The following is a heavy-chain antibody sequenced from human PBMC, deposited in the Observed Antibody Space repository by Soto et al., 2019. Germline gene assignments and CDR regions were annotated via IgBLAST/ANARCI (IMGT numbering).Heavy chain of an antibody. CDR1: GYTFTGYY. D-gene: IGHD3-3*01. Sequence: ASVKVSCKASGYTFTGYYMHWVRQAPGQGLEWMGWINPNSGGTNYAQKFQGWVTMTRDTSISTAYMELSRLRSDDTAVYYCARGDYDFWSGYYNGRDGYYYYGMDVWGQGTTVTVSS. CDR3: ARGDYDFWSGYYNGRDGYYYYGMDV. CDR2: INPNSGGT. V-gene: IGHV1-2*04. J-gene: IGHJ6*02.